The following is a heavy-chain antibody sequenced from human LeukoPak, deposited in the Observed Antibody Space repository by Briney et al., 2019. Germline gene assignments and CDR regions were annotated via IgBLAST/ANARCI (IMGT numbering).Heavy chain of an antibody. CDR2: IHHSGST. Sequence: PSETLSLTCTVSGYSISSGYYWGWIRQPPGKGLEWIGTIHHSGSTNYSPSLKSRVTISLDTSKNQFSLKLSSVTAADTAVYYCARGFRGDNFDYWGQGTLVTVSS. D-gene: IGHD7-27*01. V-gene: IGHV4-38-2*02. CDR3: ARGFRGDNFDY. J-gene: IGHJ4*02. CDR1: GYSISSGYY.